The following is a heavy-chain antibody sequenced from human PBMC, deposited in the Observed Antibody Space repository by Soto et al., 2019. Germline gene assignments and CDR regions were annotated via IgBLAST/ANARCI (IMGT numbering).Heavy chain of an antibody. D-gene: IGHD2-2*01. CDR2: ISSSSSTI. J-gene: IGHJ5*02. CDR1: GFTFSSYS. V-gene: IGHV3-48*02. CDR3: ARESAALNWFDP. Sequence: EVQLVESGGGLVQPGGSLRLSCAASGFTFSSYSMNWVRQAPGKGLEWVSYISSSSSTIYYADSVKGRFTISRDNAKNSLYLQMNSLRDEDTAVYYGARESAALNWFDPWGQGTRVTVSS.